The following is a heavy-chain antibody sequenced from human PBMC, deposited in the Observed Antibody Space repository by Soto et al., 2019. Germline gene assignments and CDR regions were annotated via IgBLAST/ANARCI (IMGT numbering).Heavy chain of an antibody. J-gene: IGHJ4*02. V-gene: IGHV3-53*02. D-gene: IGHD6-25*01. Sequence: EVQLVETGGGLIQPGGSLRLSCAASGFTVSSNYMSWVHQAPGKGLEWVSVIYSGGSTYYADSVKGRFTISRDNSKNTLYLQMNSLRAEDTAVYYCARDLAGSYYDYWGQGTLVTVSS. CDR3: ARDLAGSYYDY. CDR1: GFTVSSNY. CDR2: IYSGGST.